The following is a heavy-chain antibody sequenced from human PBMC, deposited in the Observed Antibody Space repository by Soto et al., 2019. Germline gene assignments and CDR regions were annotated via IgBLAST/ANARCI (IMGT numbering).Heavy chain of an antibody. CDR1: GDSVSSNTAS. CDR3: AKGDNLGPKTGYAFDP. CDR2: TYFRSKWYN. Sequence: SQTLSLTCAISGDSVSSNTASWNWIRQSPSRGLEWLGRTYFRSKWYNDYAVSVKSRIIINPDTSNNQLSLQLNSVTPEGTAVYFCAKGDNLGPKTGYAFDPWGQGIMVTVSS. D-gene: IGHD5-12*01. V-gene: IGHV6-1*01. J-gene: IGHJ5*02.